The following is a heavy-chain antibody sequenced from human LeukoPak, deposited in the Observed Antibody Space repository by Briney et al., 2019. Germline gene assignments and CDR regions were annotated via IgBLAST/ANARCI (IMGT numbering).Heavy chain of an antibody. Sequence: ASVKVSCKASGYTFTSYDINWVRQATGQGLEWMGWVNPNSGNTGYAQKFRGRVTMTRNTSISTAYMELSSLRSEDTAVYYCARGPRVTIFGVVIMGGGPFDPWGQGTLVTVSS. J-gene: IGHJ5*02. CDR1: GYTFTSYD. CDR3: ARGPRVTIFGVVIMGGGPFDP. V-gene: IGHV1-8*01. D-gene: IGHD3-3*01. CDR2: VNPNSGNT.